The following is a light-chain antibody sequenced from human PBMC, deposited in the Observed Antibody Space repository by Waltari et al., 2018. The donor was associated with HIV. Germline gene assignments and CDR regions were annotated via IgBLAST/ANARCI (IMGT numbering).Light chain of an antibody. J-gene: IGLJ1*01. Sequence: SSELTQDPIVSVALGQTIKITCQGDSLSSFFAYWYQHRPGQAPVLVVYGGNRRPSGIPDRFSASNSGNTSSLIISKSEAGDEADYFCHSRDTNGERYVFGGGTRVNVL. CDR3: HSRDTNGERYV. CDR1: SLSSFF. V-gene: IGLV3-19*01. CDR2: GGN.